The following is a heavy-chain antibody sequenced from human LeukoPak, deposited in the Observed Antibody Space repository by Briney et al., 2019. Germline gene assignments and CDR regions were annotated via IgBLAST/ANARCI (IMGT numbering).Heavy chain of an antibody. CDR1: GFTFSSYG. CDR2: IGYDGSNK. J-gene: IGHJ4*02. V-gene: IGHV3-30*02. CDR3: AKDGYNYYVDY. D-gene: IGHD5-24*01. Sequence: GGTLRLSCVASGFTFSSYGIHWVRQAPGKGLEWVAFIGYDGSNKYYRDSVKGRFTISRDNSKNTLYLQMNSLRAEDTAVYYCAKDGYNYYVDYWGQGTLVTVSS.